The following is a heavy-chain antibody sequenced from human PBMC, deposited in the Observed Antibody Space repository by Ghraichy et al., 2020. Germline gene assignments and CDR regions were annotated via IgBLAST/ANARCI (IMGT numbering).Heavy chain of an antibody. J-gene: IGHJ4*02. CDR1: GGSFSGYY. CDR3: ARSPTRLWAATHYFDY. D-gene: IGHD2-15*01. V-gene: IGHV4-34*01. CDR2: INHSGST. Sequence: SETLSLTCAVYGGSFSGYYWSWIRQPPGKGREWIGEINHSGSTDCNPSLKSRVTISVDTSKNQFSLKLSSVTAADTAVYYCARSPTRLWAATHYFDYWGQGTLVTVSS.